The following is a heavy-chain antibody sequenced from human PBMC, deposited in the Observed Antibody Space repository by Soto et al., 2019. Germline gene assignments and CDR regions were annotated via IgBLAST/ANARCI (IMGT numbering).Heavy chain of an antibody. V-gene: IGHV3-64D*06. Sequence: PGGSLRLSCSASGFTFSSYAMHWVRQAPGKGLEYVSAISSNGGSTYYADSVKGRFTISRDNSKNSLYLQRSSLRAEDSAVYYSVKAPPPSIAAAVTPGDYYGMDVWGQGTTVTVSS. CDR1: GFTFSSYA. CDR3: VKAPPPSIAAAVTPGDYYGMDV. D-gene: IGHD6-13*01. J-gene: IGHJ6*02. CDR2: ISSNGGST.